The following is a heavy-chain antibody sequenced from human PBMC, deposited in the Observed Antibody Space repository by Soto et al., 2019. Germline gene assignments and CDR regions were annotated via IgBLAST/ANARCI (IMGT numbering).Heavy chain of an antibody. V-gene: IGHV4-31*03. CDR1: GGSISSGGYY. D-gene: IGHD3-22*01. CDR2: IYYSRST. CDR3: AREYDSSGYYYDGWATPINDAFDI. Sequence: SETLSLTCTVSGGSISSGGYYWSWIRQHPGKGLEWIGYIYYSRSTYYNPTHKSRVTISVDTSTSQFSLKLSSVTAADTAVYYCAREYDSSGYYYDGWATPINDAFDIWGQGTMVTVSS. J-gene: IGHJ3*02.